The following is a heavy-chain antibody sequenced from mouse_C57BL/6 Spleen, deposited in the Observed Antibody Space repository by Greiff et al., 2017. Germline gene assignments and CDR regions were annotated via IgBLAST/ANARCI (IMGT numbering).Heavy chain of an antibody. CDR2: IYPGDGDT. D-gene: IGHD1-1*01. Sequence: VQLVESGPELVKPGASVKISCKASGYAFSSSWLNWVKQRPGKGLEWIGRIYPGDGDTNYNGKFKGKATLTADKSSSTAYMQLSSLTSEDSAVYFCARGRGSRLDYWGQGTTLTVSS. J-gene: IGHJ2*01. CDR1: GYAFSSSW. CDR3: ARGRGSRLDY. V-gene: IGHV1-82*01.